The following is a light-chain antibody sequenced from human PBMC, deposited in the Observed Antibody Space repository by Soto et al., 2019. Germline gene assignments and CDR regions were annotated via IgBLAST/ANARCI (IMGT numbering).Light chain of an antibody. J-gene: IGLJ1*01. CDR2: DVS. V-gene: IGLV2-14*01. CDR1: TSDVGGYNS. CDR3: SSYTSSSPLV. Sequence: QSALTQPASVSGSPGQSITVSCTGTTSDVGGYNSVSWYQQHPGKVPKLMIYDVSNRPSGVSNRFSGSKSGNTASLTISGLQAEDEADYYCSSYTSSSPLVFGTGTKVTVL.